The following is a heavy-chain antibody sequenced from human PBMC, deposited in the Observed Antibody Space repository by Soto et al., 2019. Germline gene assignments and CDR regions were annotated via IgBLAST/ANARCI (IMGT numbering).Heavy chain of an antibody. Sequence: QVQLQESGPGLVRPSQTLSLSCTVSGGSISNSANHWSWIRQHPGEGLEWIGYIYYSGGPYYSPTITGRVTISIDASKNQFSLKLSSVTAADTAVYYCAKGVRGVPNWFDPWGQGTLVTVSS. V-gene: IGHV4-31*03. CDR3: AKGVRGVPNWFDP. CDR2: IYYSGGP. CDR1: GGSISNSANH. J-gene: IGHJ5*02. D-gene: IGHD3-10*01.